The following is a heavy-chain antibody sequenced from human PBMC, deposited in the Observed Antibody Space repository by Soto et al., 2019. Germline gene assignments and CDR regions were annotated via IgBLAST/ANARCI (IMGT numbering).Heavy chain of an antibody. Sequence: EVQLVESGGGLVAPGGSLRLSCVASGFTFSNAWMRWVRQAPGKGLEWVGRIKSKTDGETTDYAAPVKGRFSISRDDSKNTLYLQMSSLKTEDTAVYYCLGRLHALGLRGWTGLSDWGQGTLVTVSS. CDR2: IKSKTDGETT. D-gene: IGHD3-9*01. J-gene: IGHJ4*02. V-gene: IGHV3-15*01. CDR3: LGRLHALGLRGWTGLSD. CDR1: GFTFSNAW.